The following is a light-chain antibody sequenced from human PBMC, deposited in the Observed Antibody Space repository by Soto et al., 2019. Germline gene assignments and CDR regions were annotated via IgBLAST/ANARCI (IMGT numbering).Light chain of an antibody. CDR1: QSVSSY. CDR3: QQRSNSPT. Sequence: EIVLTQSPSTLSLCPGERATLSCSATQSVSSYLAWYQQKPGEAPRLLIYDASNRATGIPARFSGSGSGKDFTLTISRLESEDFAIYYCQQRSNSPTFGQGTRLEIK. V-gene: IGKV3-11*01. CDR2: DAS. J-gene: IGKJ5*01.